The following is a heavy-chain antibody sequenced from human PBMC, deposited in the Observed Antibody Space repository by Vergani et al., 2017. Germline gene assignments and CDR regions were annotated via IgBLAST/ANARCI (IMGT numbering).Heavy chain of an antibody. CDR1: GFTFSSYA. D-gene: IGHD2-2*01. CDR3: AKVVVVVPAAQRYFDY. Sequence: EVQLLESGGGLVQPGGSLRLSCAASGFTFSSYAMSWVRQAPGKGLEWVSAISGSGGSTYYADSVKGRFTISRDNSKNTLYLQMNSIRAEDTAVYFCAKVVVVVPAAQRYFDYWGQGTLLTVSS. J-gene: IGHJ4*02. V-gene: IGHV3-23*01. CDR2: ISGSGGST.